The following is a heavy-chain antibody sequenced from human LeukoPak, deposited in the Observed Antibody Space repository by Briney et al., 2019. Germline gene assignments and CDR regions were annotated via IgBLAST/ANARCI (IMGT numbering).Heavy chain of an antibody. CDR1: EFTFGSND. CDR3: AKNVESKTLIRRSWFDP. J-gene: IGHJ5*02. V-gene: IGHV3-21*01. Sequence: GGSLRLSCTASEFTFGSNDMNWVRQAPGKGLEWVSTISTGSNNIYYADSVKGRFTISRDNAKGSLYLQMSSLRAEDTAVYYCAKNVESKTLIRRSWFDPWGQGTLVTVSS. D-gene: IGHD2-21*01. CDR2: ISTGSNNI.